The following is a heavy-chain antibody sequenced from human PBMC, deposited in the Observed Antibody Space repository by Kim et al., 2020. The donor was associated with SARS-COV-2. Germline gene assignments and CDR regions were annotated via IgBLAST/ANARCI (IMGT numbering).Heavy chain of an antibody. CDR1: GFTFTNYG. J-gene: IGHJ6*02. CDR2: ISGSGSRT. D-gene: IGHD3-10*01. V-gene: IGHV3-23*01. Sequence: GGSLRLSCAASGFTFTNYGMTWVRQAPGKGLEWVSGISGSGSRTYYADSVKGRYTISRDNSKNTLYVQINSLRAEDTAVYYCAKVGGRGKSYGMDVWGQG. CDR3: AKVGGRGKSYGMDV.